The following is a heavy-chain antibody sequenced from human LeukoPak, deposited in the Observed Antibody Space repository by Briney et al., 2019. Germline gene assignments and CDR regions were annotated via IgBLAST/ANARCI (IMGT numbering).Heavy chain of an antibody. D-gene: IGHD4-17*01. CDR2: INPNSGGT. CDR3: ARGVRYDDPDY. J-gene: IGHJ4*02. CDR1: GYTFTAYY. Sequence: ASVKVSCKASGYTFTAYYMHWVRQAPGQGLEWMGWINPNSGGTNYARKFQGRVTMTRDTSISTAYMELSRLRSEDTAVYYCARGVRYDDPDYWGQGTLVTVSS. V-gene: IGHV1-2*02.